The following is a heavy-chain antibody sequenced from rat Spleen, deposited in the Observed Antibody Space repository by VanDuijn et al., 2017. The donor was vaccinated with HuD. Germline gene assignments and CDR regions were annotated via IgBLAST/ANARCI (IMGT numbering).Heavy chain of an antibody. CDR3: ARLEYYGLPSVMDA. Sequence: EVQLVESGGGLVQPGRSLKLSCAASGFIFSKYDMVWVRQAPGKGLEWVASIANSGGTTYYPDSVKGRFTISRDNAKSTLYLQMDSLRSEDTATYYCARLEYYGLPSVMDAWGQGASVTVSS. D-gene: IGHD1-6*01. V-gene: IGHV5S23*01. J-gene: IGHJ4*01. CDR2: IANSGGTT. CDR1: GFIFSKYD.